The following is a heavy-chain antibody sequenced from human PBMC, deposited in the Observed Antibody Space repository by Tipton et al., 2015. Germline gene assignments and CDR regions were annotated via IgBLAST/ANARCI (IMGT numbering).Heavy chain of an antibody. D-gene: IGHD4-17*01. CDR2: IYHIGYT. CDR1: GGSISTSYW. Sequence: TLSLTCTVSGGSISTSYWWSWVRQPPGKGLEWIGQIYHIGYTNYSPSLKSRVTISIDKSRNQFSLKLNSVTAADTAMYYCARASSKYADYGASFDYWGQGSLVTVSS. CDR3: ARASSKYADYGASFDY. V-gene: IGHV4-4*02. J-gene: IGHJ4*02.